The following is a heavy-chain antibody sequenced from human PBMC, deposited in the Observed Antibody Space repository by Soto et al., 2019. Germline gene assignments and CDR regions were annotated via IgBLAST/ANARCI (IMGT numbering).Heavy chain of an antibody. CDR2: IRSKANSYAT. J-gene: IGHJ4*02. D-gene: IGHD6-19*01. Sequence: GGSLRLSCAASGFTFSGSAMHWVRQASGKGLEWVGRIRSKANSYATAYAASVKGRFTISRDDSKNTAYLQMNSLKTEDTAVYYCTRPLRLWDSGWYDGYESDDYWGQGTLVTVSS. CDR1: GFTFSGSA. CDR3: TRPLRLWDSGWYDGYESDDY. V-gene: IGHV3-73*01.